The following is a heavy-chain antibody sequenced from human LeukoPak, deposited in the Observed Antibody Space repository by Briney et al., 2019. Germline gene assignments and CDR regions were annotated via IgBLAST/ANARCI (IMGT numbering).Heavy chain of an antibody. D-gene: IGHD4-17*01. CDR2: INHIGSI. Sequence: PSETLSLTCAVYGGSFSGYYWSWIRQPPGKGLEWIGEINHIGSINYNPSLKSRVTLSVDTSKNQFSLKLNSVTAADTAVYYCARAADYGDYGAEYFQHWGQGTLVTVSS. CDR3: ARAADYGDYGAEYFQH. V-gene: IGHV4-34*01. CDR1: GGSFSGYY. J-gene: IGHJ1*01.